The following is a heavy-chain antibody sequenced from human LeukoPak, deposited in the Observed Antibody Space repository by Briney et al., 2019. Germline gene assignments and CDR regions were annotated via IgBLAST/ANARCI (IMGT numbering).Heavy chain of an antibody. Sequence: PGGALRLSCAASGFTFSSYWMHWVRQAPGKGPVGVARTNRDGSSTAYADSVKGRFTISKDNAKNTLYLLMSSLRAEDTAVYYCARDSVEWYIFDYWGQGTLVTVSS. V-gene: IGHV3-74*01. J-gene: IGHJ4*02. CDR2: TNRDGSST. CDR3: ARDSVEWYIFDY. D-gene: IGHD3-3*01. CDR1: GFTFSSYW.